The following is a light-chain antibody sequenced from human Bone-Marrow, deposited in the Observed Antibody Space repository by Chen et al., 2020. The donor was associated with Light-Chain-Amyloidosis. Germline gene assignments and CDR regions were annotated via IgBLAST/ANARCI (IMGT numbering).Light chain of an antibody. CDR3: YSTDGGGDHRGV. J-gene: IGLJ3*02. CDR1: ALPRKY. CDR2: EDS. Sequence: SYALTQPPSVSVSPGQTARITCSGNALPRKYAYWYQQKSGQAPVLVIYEDSKRPSGIPERFSGYSSGTMATFTISGAQVEDEADYYCYSTDGGGDHRGVFGGGTKLTVL. V-gene: IGLV3-10*01.